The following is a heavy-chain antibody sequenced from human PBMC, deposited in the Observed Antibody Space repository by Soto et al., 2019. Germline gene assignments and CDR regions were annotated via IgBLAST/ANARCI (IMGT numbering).Heavy chain of an antibody. D-gene: IGHD3-10*01. V-gene: IGHV4-30-4*01. J-gene: IGHJ4*02. CDR1: GGPIKTGDYY. CDR3: ARAGFSYGHLLF. Sequence: SETLSLTCNVSGGPIKTGDYYWNWIRQPPGKGLEWIGYVFYSGATNYSPSLKSRAAISMDTSKNEFSLSLTSVTAADTAVYYCARAGFSYGHLLFWGQGIRVTVSS. CDR2: VFYSGAT.